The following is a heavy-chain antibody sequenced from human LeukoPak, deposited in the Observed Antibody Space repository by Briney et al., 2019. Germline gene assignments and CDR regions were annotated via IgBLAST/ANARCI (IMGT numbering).Heavy chain of an antibody. J-gene: IGHJ4*02. Sequence: PGGSLRLSCPASGFTFSNYNMNWVRQAPGKGLEWVSYISSSSTTIHYADSVRGRFTISRDNARNSLYLQMNSLRAEDTAVYYCARDFLEDVYWGQGTLVTVSP. D-gene: IGHD3-3*01. V-gene: IGHV3-48*01. CDR3: ARDFLEDVY. CDR1: GFTFSNYN. CDR2: ISSSSTTI.